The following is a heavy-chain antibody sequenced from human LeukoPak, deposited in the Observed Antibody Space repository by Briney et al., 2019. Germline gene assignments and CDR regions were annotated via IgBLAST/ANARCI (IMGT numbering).Heavy chain of an antibody. CDR1: GYTFISHD. V-gene: IGHV1-8*01. Sequence: ASVKVSCKASGYTFISHDINWVRQAPGQGLEWMGWMNPNSGNTGYAQKFQGRVTSTGNTSISTAYMELSSLRSDDTAVYYCARGPGRTSTTCPYYFDYWGQGTLVTVSS. CDR2: MNPNSGNT. CDR3: ARGPGRTSTTCPYYFDY. J-gene: IGHJ4*02. D-gene: IGHD2-2*01.